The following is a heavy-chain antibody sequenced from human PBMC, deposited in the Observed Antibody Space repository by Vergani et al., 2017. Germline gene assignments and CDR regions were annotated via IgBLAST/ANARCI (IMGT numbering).Heavy chain of an antibody. Sequence: EVQLVQSGAEVKKPGESLKISCKGSGYSFTYYWIGWVRQMPGKGLEWMGIIYPGDSDTRYSPSFQGQVTISADKSISTAYLQWSSLKASDTAMYYCARNNWNYGPRYYYYMDVWGKGTTVTVSS. J-gene: IGHJ6*03. V-gene: IGHV5-51*03. CDR3: ARNNWNYGPRYYYYMDV. CDR2: IYPGDSDT. CDR1: GYSFTYYW. D-gene: IGHD1-7*01.